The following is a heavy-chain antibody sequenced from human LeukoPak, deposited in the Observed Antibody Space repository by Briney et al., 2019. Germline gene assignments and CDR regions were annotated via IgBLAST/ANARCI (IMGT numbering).Heavy chain of an antibody. D-gene: IGHD2-2*01. V-gene: IGHV1-2*02. CDR1: GYTFTGYY. J-gene: IGHJ4*02. Sequence: ASVKVSCKASGYTFTGYYMHWVRQAPGQGLEWMGWINPNSGGTNYAQKFQGRVTMTRDTSISTAYMELSRLRSDDTAVYYCATSRGYCSSTSCRDDYYFDYWGQGTLVTVPS. CDR3: ATSRGYCSSTSCRDDYYFDY. CDR2: INPNSGGT.